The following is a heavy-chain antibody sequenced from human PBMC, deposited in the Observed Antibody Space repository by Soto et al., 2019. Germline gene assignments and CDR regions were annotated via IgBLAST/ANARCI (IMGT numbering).Heavy chain of an antibody. V-gene: IGHV4-31*03. CDR3: ARDAPRRGGDDEWFDP. D-gene: IGHD2-21*02. Sequence: QVQLQESGPGLVKPSQTLSLTCTVSGGSISSGGYYWSWIRQHPGKGLELIGYVYYSGSTYYNPSLKIRVTISVDTSKNQFSLKRSSVTAADTAVYYCARDAPRRGGDDEWFDPWGQGTLVTVSS. CDR1: GGSISSGGYY. J-gene: IGHJ5*02. CDR2: VYYSGST.